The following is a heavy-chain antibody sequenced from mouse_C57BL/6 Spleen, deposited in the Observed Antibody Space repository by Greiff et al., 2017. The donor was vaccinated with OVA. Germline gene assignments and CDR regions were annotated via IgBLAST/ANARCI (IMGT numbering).Heavy chain of an antibody. Sequence: EVKLQESGPGLVKPSQSLSLTCSVTGYSITSGYYWNWIRQFPGNKLEWMGYISYDGSNNYNPSLKNRISITRDTYKNQFFLKLNSVTTEDTATYYCARDGDYYFDYWGQGTTLTVSS. CDR2: ISYDGSN. V-gene: IGHV3-6*01. D-gene: IGHD3-3*01. J-gene: IGHJ2*01. CDR1: GYSITSGYY. CDR3: ARDGDYYFDY.